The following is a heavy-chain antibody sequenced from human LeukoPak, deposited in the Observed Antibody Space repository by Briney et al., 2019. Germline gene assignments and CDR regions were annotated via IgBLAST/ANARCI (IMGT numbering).Heavy chain of an antibody. CDR1: GGTFSSYA. D-gene: IGHD5/OR15-5a*01. CDR3: ATFCVYDLLECFDY. Sequence: ASVKVSCKASGGTFSSYAISWVRQAPGKGVEWIGGFDPEEGERLYAQKFEGRVTMTEDTSTDTAYMQLTSLRSEDTAVYYCATFCVYDLLECFDYWGQGTLVTVSS. V-gene: IGHV1-24*01. CDR2: FDPEEGER. J-gene: IGHJ4*02.